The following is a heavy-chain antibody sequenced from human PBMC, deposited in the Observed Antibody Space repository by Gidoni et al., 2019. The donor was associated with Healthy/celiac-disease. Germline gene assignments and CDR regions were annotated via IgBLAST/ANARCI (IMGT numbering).Heavy chain of an antibody. V-gene: IGHV1-2*02. CDR2: INPNRGGT. J-gene: IGHJ4*02. CDR1: GYTFTGYY. D-gene: IGHD2-2*01. CDR3: ARSHNCSRTSCHVLAFDY. Sequence: QVQLVQSGAEVKKPGASVKVSCKASGYTFTGYYMHWVRQAPGQGLEWMGWINPNRGGTNYAQKFQGRVTMTRDTSISTAYMELSRLRSDDTAVYYCARSHNCSRTSCHVLAFDYWGQGTLVTVSS.